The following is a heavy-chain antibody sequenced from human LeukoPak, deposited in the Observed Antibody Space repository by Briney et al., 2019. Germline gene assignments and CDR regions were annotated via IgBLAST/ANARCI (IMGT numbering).Heavy chain of an antibody. CDR1: GFTFSSYW. CDR3: AKGSYYDSSGTYYFDY. J-gene: IGHJ4*02. V-gene: IGHV3-23*01. D-gene: IGHD3-22*01. CDR2: ISGSGDNT. Sequence: GGSLRLSCAVSGFTFSSYWMNWVRQAPGKGLEWVSAISGSGDNTYYADSVKGRFTISRDNSKNTLYLQMNSLRAEDTALYYCAKGSYYDSSGTYYFDYWGQGTLVTVSS.